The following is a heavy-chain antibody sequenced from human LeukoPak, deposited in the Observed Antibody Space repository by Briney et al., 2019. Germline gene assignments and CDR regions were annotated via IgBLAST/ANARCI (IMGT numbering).Heavy chain of an antibody. CDR3: ARAPYYYDSSGYYQYYYYGMDV. D-gene: IGHD3-22*01. CDR1: GGSISSYY. J-gene: IGHJ6*02. V-gene: IGHV4-4*07. CDR2: IYTRGST. Sequence: SETLSLTCTVSGGSISSYYWSWIRQPAGKGLEWIGRIYTRGSTNYNPSLKSRVTMSVDTSKNQFSLKLSSVTAADTAVYYCARAPYYYDSSGYYQYYYYGMDVWGQGTTVTVSS.